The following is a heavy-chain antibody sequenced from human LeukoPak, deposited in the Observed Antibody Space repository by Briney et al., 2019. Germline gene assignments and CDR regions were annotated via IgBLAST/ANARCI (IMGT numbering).Heavy chain of an antibody. CDR2: IYYSGSN. CDR1: GGSISSYY. D-gene: IGHD6-6*01. J-gene: IGHJ6*03. V-gene: IGHV4-59*01. Sequence: SETLSLTCTVSGGSISSYYWSWIRQPPGKGLEWIGYIYYSGSNNYNPSLKSRVTISVDTSKNQFSLKLSSVTAADTAVYYCARGGIAARPFYYYYYMDVWGKGTTVTVSS. CDR3: ARGGIAARPFYYYYYMDV.